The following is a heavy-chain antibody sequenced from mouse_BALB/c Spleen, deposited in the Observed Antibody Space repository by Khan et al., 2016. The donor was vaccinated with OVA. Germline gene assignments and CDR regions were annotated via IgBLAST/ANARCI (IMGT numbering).Heavy chain of an antibody. CDR2: IYPGSGST. J-gene: IGHJ4*01. V-gene: IGHV1-81*01. Sequence: QVQLQQSGPELVKPGASVKMSCKASGYTFTDYVISWVKQRTGQGLEWIGEIYPGSGSTYYNEKFKGTATLTADKSSNTAYMQLSSLTSEDSAVYFSAMPSIHYYGYNAMDYWGQGTSVTVSS. D-gene: IGHD1-2*01. CDR3: AMPSIHYYGYNAMDY. CDR1: GYTFTDYV.